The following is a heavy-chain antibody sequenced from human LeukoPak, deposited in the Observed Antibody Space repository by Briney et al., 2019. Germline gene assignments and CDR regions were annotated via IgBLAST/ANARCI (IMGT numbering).Heavy chain of an antibody. J-gene: IGHJ4*02. Sequence: PGRSLRLSCAASGFTVSGTHMSWVRQAPGKGLEWVSAMYTGGTTYYADSVAGRFTVSRDNSKNTLYLHMNSLRVEDTAVYYCAKDEATSGGGLASWGQGTLVSVSS. CDR2: MYTGGTT. V-gene: IGHV3-53*01. CDR1: GFTVSGTH. CDR3: AKDEATSGGGLAS. D-gene: IGHD3-16*01.